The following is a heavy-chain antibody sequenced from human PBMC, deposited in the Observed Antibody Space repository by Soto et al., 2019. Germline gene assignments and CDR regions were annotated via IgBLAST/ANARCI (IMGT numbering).Heavy chain of an antibody. J-gene: IGHJ4*02. CDR1: GFTFSSYA. V-gene: IGHV3-23*01. Sequence: PGGSLRLSCAASGFTFSSYARSWVRQAPGKGLEWVSAISGSGGSTYYADSVKGRFTISRDNSKNTLYLQMNSLRAEDTAVYYCAKDRVGRDYYSGAYYFDYWGQGTLVTVSS. CDR3: AKDRVGRDYYSGAYYFDY. D-gene: IGHD3-22*01. CDR2: ISGSGGST.